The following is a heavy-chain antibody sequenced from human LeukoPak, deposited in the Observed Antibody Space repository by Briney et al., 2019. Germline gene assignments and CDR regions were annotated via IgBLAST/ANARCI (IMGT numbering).Heavy chain of an antibody. J-gene: IGHJ4*02. CDR3: ARRGGGNYPYYFDY. V-gene: IGHV3-23*01. CDR2: ISGSGGST. D-gene: IGHD3-16*01. Sequence: GGSLRLSCAASGFTFSSYAMSWVRQAPGKGLVWVSAISGSGGSTYYADSVKGRFTISRDNSKNTLYLQMNSLRAEDTAVYYCARRGGGNYPYYFDYWGRGTPVTVSS. CDR1: GFTFSSYA.